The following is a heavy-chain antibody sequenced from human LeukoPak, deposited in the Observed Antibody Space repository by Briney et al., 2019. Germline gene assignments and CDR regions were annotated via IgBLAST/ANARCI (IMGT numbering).Heavy chain of an antibody. J-gene: IGHJ4*02. D-gene: IGHD4-17*01. CDR3: ARFVTVTSKFDY. CDR1: AGSISSYY. Sequence: PSETLSLTCTVSAGSISSYYWSLIRQPPGKGLEWIGYIYYSGSTNYNPSLKSRVTISVDTSKNQFSLKLSSVTAADTAVYYCARFVTVTSKFDYWGQGTLVTVSS. V-gene: IGHV4-59*01. CDR2: IYYSGST.